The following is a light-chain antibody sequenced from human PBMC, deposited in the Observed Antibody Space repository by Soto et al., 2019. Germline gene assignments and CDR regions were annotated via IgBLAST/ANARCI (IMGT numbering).Light chain of an antibody. CDR1: QSVSSSY. CDR3: AVSGFLLYR. CDR2: GAS. Sequence: LSLSPGERATLSCRASQSVSSSYLAWYQQKPGQAPRLLIYGASSRATGIPDRFSGSGSGTDFTLTISIFEPEDGIGYCCAVSGFLLYRFCAVTIVAIK. V-gene: IGKV3-20*01. J-gene: IGKJ3*01.